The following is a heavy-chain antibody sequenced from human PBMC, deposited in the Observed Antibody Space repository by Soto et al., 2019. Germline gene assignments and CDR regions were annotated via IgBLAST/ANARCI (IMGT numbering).Heavy chain of an antibody. CDR3: ARVRDDRSGYYHRYGMDV. V-gene: IGHV4-59*01. CDR1: GGSISSYY. J-gene: IGHJ6*02. D-gene: IGHD3-22*01. CDR2: IYYSGST. Sequence: QVQLQESGPGLVKPSETLSLTCTVSGGSISSYYWSWIRQPPGKGLEWIGYIYYSGSTNYNPSLKSRVTISVDTSKNQFSLKLSSVTAADTAVYYCARVRDDRSGYYHRYGMDVWGQGTTVTVSS.